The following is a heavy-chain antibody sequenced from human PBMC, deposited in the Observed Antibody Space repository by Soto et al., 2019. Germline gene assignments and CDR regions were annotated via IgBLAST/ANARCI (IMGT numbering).Heavy chain of an antibody. Sequence: QVQLQESGPGLVKPSQTLSLTCTVSGGSISSGNYYWSWIRQPPGKGLEWIGFISYSGTTHYSASLRIRVSIPVDTSKNQFSLDLSSVTAADTAVYYCATMGTPVTGLYYFDYWGQGTLVTVSS. D-gene: IGHD4-17*01. CDR3: ATMGTPVTGLYYFDY. CDR2: ISYSGTT. V-gene: IGHV4-30-4*01. J-gene: IGHJ4*02. CDR1: GGSISSGNYY.